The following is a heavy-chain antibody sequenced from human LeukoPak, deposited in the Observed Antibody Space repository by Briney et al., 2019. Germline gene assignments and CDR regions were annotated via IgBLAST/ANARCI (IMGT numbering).Heavy chain of an antibody. CDR1: GYSFTSYW. J-gene: IGHJ4*02. V-gene: IGHV5-51*01. CDR2: IYPGDSDT. D-gene: IGHD3-3*01. CDR3: ARQAPFYDFWSGNQDLYYFDY. Sequence: GESLKISCKGSGYSFTSYWIGWVRQMPGKGLEWMGIIYPGDSDTRYSPSFQGQVTISADKSISTAYLQWSSLKASDTAMYYCARQAPFYDFWSGNQDLYYFDYWGQGTLVTVPS.